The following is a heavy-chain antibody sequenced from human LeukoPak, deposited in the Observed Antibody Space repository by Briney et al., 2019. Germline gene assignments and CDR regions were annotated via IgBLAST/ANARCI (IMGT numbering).Heavy chain of an antibody. CDR2: IYYSGST. D-gene: IGHD4-17*01. CDR3: ARDRGYGDYLNYFDY. Sequence: SETLSLTCTVSGGSISSNYWSWIRQPPGKGLEWIGYIYYSGSTNSNPALKSRVTISVDTSKNQFSLNLSSVTAADTAVYYCARDRGYGDYLNYFDYWGQGTLVTVSS. CDR1: GGSISSNY. V-gene: IGHV4-59*01. J-gene: IGHJ4*02.